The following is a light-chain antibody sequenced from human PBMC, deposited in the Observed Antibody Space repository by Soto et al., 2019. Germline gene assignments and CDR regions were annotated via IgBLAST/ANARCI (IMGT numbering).Light chain of an antibody. CDR2: DAS. Sequence: EVVMTQSPATLSVSLGERATLSCRASQSTSSNLAWYQHKPGQGPRLLIHDASTWATGVPARFSGSGSGTEFTLTISSLQSEDFAVYYCQQYNDWPETFGQGTKVEIK. CDR3: QQYNDWPET. V-gene: IGKV3-15*01. CDR1: QSTSSN. J-gene: IGKJ1*01.